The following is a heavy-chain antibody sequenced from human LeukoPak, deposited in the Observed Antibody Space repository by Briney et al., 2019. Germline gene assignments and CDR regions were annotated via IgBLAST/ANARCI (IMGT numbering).Heavy chain of an antibody. CDR1: GFSFSSYG. CDR3: ARDQRGFSYSKYYFDY. D-gene: IGHD5-18*01. V-gene: IGHV3-33*01. J-gene: IGHJ4*02. Sequence: QPGGSLRLSCAASGFSFSSYGMYWVRQAPGKGLEWVAVIWYDGTNKYYADSVKGRFTISRDNSKNTLYLQMNSLRAEDTAVYYCARDQRGFSYSKYYFDYWGQGTLVTVSS. CDR2: IWYDGTNK.